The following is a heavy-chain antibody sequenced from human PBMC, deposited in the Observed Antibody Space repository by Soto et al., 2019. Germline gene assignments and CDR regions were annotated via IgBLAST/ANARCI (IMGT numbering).Heavy chain of an antibody. V-gene: IGHV3-48*03. Sequence: GGSLRLSCAASGFTFSSYEMNWVRQAPGRTLEWVSYISSAGDSSYYADSVKGRFTISRDNAKNSLYLQMDSLRVEHTAVYYCARVYCSTTTCHVQAFDSWGQGTLVTVSS. CDR3: ARVYCSTTTCHVQAFDS. CDR1: GFTFSSYE. D-gene: IGHD2-2*01. J-gene: IGHJ4*02. CDR2: ISSAGDSS.